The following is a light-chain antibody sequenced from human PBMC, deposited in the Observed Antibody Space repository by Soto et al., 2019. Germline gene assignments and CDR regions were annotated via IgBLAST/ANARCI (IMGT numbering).Light chain of an antibody. V-gene: IGKV3-11*01. CDR2: DAS. Sequence: EIVLTQSPATLSLSPGERATLSCRASQSVSSYLAWYQQKPGQAPRLLIYDASNRATGIPPRFSGSGSGTDVTLTISSLEPEDCAVYYCQQRSNWPGTFGQGTKVEIK. CDR1: QSVSSY. CDR3: QQRSNWPGT. J-gene: IGKJ1*01.